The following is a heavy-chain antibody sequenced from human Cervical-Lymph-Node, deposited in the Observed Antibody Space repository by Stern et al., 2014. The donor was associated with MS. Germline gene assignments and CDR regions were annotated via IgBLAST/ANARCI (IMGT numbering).Heavy chain of an antibody. Sequence: VQLVESGGGVVQPGRSLRLSCAASGFTFSSYGLHWVRPAPGKGLEWVAVIWSDGSNKYYADSVKGRITISRDTSKNTLYLQMNSLRAEDMAVYYCAMFGGGNYFDYWGQGTLVTVSS. V-gene: IGHV3-33*01. J-gene: IGHJ4*02. CDR1: GFTFSSYG. CDR2: IWSDGSNK. D-gene: IGHD3-10*02. CDR3: AMFGGGNYFDY.